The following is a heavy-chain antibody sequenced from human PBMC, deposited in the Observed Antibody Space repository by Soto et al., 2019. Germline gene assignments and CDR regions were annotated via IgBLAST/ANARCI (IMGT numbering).Heavy chain of an antibody. CDR2: IYYSGST. CDR1: GGSVGSGSYY. CDR3: VRAGEASAAGSGGWFDP. Sequence: SETLSLTCTVSGGSVGSGSYYWRWIRQPPGKGLEWIGYIYYSGSTNYNPSLKSRVTISVDTSKNQFSLKLSSVTAADTAVYYCVRAGEASAAGSGGWFDPWGQGTLVTVS. J-gene: IGHJ5*02. V-gene: IGHV4-61*01. D-gene: IGHD6-13*01.